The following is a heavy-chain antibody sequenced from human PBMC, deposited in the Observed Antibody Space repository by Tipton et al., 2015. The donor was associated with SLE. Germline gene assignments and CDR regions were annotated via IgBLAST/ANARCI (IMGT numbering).Heavy chain of an antibody. V-gene: IGHV4-61*02. J-gene: IGHJ4*02. CDR1: GGSITSGDYY. D-gene: IGHD3-3*01. CDR3: ARGDFWSFFDF. Sequence: TLSLTCSVSGGSITSGDYYWSWIRQPAGKGLEWIGRIYTSGSASYNPSLQSPGTVSFDTSKNQFFLNLDSVTAADTAVYYCARGDFWSFFDFWGPGILVTVSS. CDR2: IYTSGSA.